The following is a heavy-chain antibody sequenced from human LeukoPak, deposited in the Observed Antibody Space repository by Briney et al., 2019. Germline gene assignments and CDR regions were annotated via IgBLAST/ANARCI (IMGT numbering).Heavy chain of an antibody. CDR3: ARDFAREFTIDY. Sequence: GGSLRLSCAASGFTFSDYNMNWVRQPPGKGLQWVSYISSSSNIIYYADSVKGRFTISRDNAKNSLFLQMNSLRAEDTAVYYCARDFAREFTIDYWGQGTLVTVSS. CDR2: ISSSSNII. CDR1: GFTFSDYN. J-gene: IGHJ4*02. D-gene: IGHD3-10*01. V-gene: IGHV3-48*01.